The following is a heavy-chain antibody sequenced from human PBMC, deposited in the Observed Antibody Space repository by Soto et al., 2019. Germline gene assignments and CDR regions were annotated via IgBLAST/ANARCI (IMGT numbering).Heavy chain of an antibody. D-gene: IGHD6-19*01. Sequence: ASVKVSCKASGGTFSSYAISWVRQAPGQGLEWMGGIIPIFGTANYAQKFQGRVTITADESTSTAYMELSSLRSEDTAVYYCARERSVGQWLVVGNDFDIWGQGTMVTVSS. J-gene: IGHJ3*02. CDR2: IIPIFGTA. CDR1: GGTFSSYA. V-gene: IGHV1-69*13. CDR3: ARERSVGQWLVVGNDFDI.